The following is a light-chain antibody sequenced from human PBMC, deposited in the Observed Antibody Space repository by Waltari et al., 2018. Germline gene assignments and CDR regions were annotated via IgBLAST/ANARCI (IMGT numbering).Light chain of an antibody. CDR2: KAN. J-gene: IGLJ3*02. V-gene: IGLV8-61*01. CDR3: ALYMGGGIWV. Sequence: QTVVTQEPSLSVSPGGTFTLTCSFSSCSTSTTSYATWYQQSPGQAPRTLVYKANSRSSGVPDRFSGSVLGNKAALTITGAQADDESDYYCALYMGGGIWVFGGGTKLTVL. CDR1: SCSTSTTSY.